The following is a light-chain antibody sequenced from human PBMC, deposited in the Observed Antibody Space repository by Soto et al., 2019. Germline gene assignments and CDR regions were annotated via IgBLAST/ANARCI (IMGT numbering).Light chain of an antibody. CDR1: SSDVGSYTL. CDR3: CLYAGTTTFV. CDR2: EGT. V-gene: IGLV2-23*03. J-gene: IGLJ2*01. Sequence: QSVLTQPASVSGSPGQSITISCTGTSSDVGSYTLVSWYQQHPGKAPKLMIYEGTKRPSGVSNRFSGSKSGNTASLTISGLHAEDEADYYCCLYAGTTTFVFGGGTKLTVL.